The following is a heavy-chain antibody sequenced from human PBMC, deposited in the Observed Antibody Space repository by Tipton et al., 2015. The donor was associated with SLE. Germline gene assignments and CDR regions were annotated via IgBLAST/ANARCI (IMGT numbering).Heavy chain of an antibody. J-gene: IGHJ4*02. CDR1: GFTFSDYY. CDR3: AKPSGTVTVDY. CDR2: ISGSDTGT. Sequence: SLRLSCAASGFTFSDYYMSWIRQAPGKGLEWVSAISGSDTGTYYADSVKGRFTISRDNSKNTLYLQMNSLRVEDTAVYYCAKPSGTVTVDYWGQGTLVTVSS. V-gene: IGHV3-23*01. D-gene: IGHD1-14*01.